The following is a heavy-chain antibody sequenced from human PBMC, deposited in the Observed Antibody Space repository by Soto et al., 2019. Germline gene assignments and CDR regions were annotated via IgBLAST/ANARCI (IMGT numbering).Heavy chain of an antibody. CDR1: GGSISSGWYY. Sequence: QVQLQESGQGLVKPSQTLSLTCTVSGGSISSGWYYWSWIRQHPGKGLEWIGYIYYSGSTYYNPSLKSRVTISVDTSKNQFSLKLSSVTAADTAVYYCARLSYIAVAGTDYGMDVWGQGTTVTVSS. J-gene: IGHJ6*02. CDR3: ARLSYIAVAGTDYGMDV. V-gene: IGHV4-31*03. D-gene: IGHD6-19*01. CDR2: IYYSGST.